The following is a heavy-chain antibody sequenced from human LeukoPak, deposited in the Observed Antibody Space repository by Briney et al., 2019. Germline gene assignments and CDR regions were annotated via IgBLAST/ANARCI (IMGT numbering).Heavy chain of an antibody. D-gene: IGHD3-10*01. Sequence: GGSLRLSCAASGFTFSSYAMSWVRQAPGKGLEWVSAISGSGGSTYYADSVKGRFTISRDNSKNTLYLQMNSLRAEDTAVYYCATSEWFGELLSDYWGQRTLVTVSS. J-gene: IGHJ4*02. CDR3: ATSEWFGELLSDY. CDR2: ISGSGGST. CDR1: GFTFSSYA. V-gene: IGHV3-23*01.